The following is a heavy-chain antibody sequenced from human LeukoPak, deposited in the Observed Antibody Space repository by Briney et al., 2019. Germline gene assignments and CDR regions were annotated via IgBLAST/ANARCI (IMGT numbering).Heavy chain of an antibody. J-gene: IGHJ4*02. CDR3: ARSLWPEDY. CDR1: GFTFVTYW. CDR2: IKQDGSEK. Sequence: QTGGSLRLSCTASGFTFVTYWMSWVRQAPGKGLEWVANIKQDGSEKNYVDSVKGRFTISRDNAKNSLYLQMNSLRADDTAVYYCARSLWPEDYRGQGTLVTVSS. V-gene: IGHV3-7*01. D-gene: IGHD2/OR15-2a*01.